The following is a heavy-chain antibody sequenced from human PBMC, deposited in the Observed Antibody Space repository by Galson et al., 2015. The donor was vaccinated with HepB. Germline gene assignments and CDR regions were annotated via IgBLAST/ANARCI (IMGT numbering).Heavy chain of an antibody. CDR1: GGAFSGYY. CDR2: INHSGST. Sequence: ETLSLTCAVYGGAFSGYYWSWLRQPPGKGLEWIGEINHSGSTNYNPSLKSRVTISVDPSKNQFSLKLSSVTAADTAVYYCARGQMPLHCSSTSCYWYYYGMDVWGQGTTVTVSS. J-gene: IGHJ6*02. CDR3: ARGQMPLHCSSTSCYWYYYGMDV. V-gene: IGHV4-34*01. D-gene: IGHD2-2*01.